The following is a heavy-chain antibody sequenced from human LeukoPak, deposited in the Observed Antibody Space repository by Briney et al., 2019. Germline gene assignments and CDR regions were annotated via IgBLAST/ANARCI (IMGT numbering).Heavy chain of an antibody. D-gene: IGHD4-17*01. V-gene: IGHV4-38-2*01. CDR2: IYHSGST. CDR1: GYSISSGYY. CDR3: ARNTGRYGDYLLDY. J-gene: IGHJ4*02. Sequence: SETLSLTCAVSGYSISSGYYWGWIRQPPGKGLEWIGGIYHSGSTYCNPSLKSRVTILVDASKNQFSLKLSSVTAADTAVYYCARNTGRYGDYLLDYWGQGTLVTVSS.